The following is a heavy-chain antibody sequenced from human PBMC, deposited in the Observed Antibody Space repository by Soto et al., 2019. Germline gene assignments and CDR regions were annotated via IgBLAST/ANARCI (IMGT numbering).Heavy chain of an antibody. Sequence: PSETLSLTCTVSGDSISSADYYWSWIRQTPGKGLEWIGHIFYSGTTHYNPSLKSRLTISVDTSKNHFSLRLTSVTAADTAVYYCARDLWVEPELYYYGMDVWGQGTTVTVSS. J-gene: IGHJ6*02. CDR1: GDSISSADYY. V-gene: IGHV4-30-4*01. CDR3: ARDLWVEPELYYYGMDV. CDR2: IFYSGTT. D-gene: IGHD1-1*01.